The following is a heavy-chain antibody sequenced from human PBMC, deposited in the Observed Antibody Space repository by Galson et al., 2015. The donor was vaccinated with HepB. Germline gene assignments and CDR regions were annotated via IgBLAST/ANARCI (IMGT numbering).Heavy chain of an antibody. CDR2: ISSYNGHT. D-gene: IGHD5-12*01. V-gene: IGHV1-18*01. Sequence: SVKVSCKASGYTFSSYGINWVRQAPGQGLEWMGWISSYNGHTNYAQKLQGRVTMTTDTSTSTAYMEVRSLRSDDTAVYYCARAAPLRARYSGYGFWSDPTSHDAFDIWGQGTVVTVSS. J-gene: IGHJ3*02. CDR3: ARAAPLRARYSGYGFWSDPTSHDAFDI. CDR1: GYTFSSYG.